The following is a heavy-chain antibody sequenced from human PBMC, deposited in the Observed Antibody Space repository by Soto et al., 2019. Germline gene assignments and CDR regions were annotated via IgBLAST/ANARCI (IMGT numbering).Heavy chain of an antibody. CDR1: EYSFISYY. V-gene: IGHV5-51*01. D-gene: IGHD4-17*01. Sequence: ESLKISCTGSEYSFISYYIGWVRQMPGKGLEWMGIIYPADSDTRYSPSFQGQVTMSADKSISTAYLQWSSLKASDTAMYYCARQWGASREYVLRSLFDYWGRGTLDTVST. CDR2: IYPADSDT. CDR3: ARQWGASREYVLRSLFDY. J-gene: IGHJ4*02.